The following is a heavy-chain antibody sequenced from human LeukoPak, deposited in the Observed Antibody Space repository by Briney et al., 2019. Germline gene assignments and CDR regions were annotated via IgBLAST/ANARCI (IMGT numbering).Heavy chain of an antibody. D-gene: IGHD6-19*01. CDR3: AREDVAVAGTVYY. Sequence: SETLSLTCAVYGGSFSGYYWSWIRQPPGKGLEWIGEIYHSGSTNYNPSLKSRVTISVDKSKNQFSLKLSSVTAADTAVYYCAREDVAVAGTVYYWGQGTLVTVSS. CDR1: GGSFSGYY. V-gene: IGHV4-34*01. CDR2: IYHSGST. J-gene: IGHJ4*02.